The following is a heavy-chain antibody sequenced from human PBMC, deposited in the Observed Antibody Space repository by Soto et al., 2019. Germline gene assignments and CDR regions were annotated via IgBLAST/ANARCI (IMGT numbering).Heavy chain of an antibody. V-gene: IGHV4-31*03. CDR3: ARATLFPLLRFDY. CDR1: GGSISSGGYY. J-gene: IGHJ4*02. D-gene: IGHD2-15*01. Sequence: PSETLSLTCTVSGGSISSGGYYWSWIRQHPGKGLEWIGYIYYSGSTYYNPSLKSRVTISVDTSKNQFSLKLSSVTAADTAVYYCARATLFPLLRFDYWGQGTLVTVSS. CDR2: IYYSGST.